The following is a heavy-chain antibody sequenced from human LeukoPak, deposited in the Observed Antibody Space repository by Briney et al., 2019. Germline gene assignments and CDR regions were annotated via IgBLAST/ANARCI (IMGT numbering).Heavy chain of an antibody. V-gene: IGHV3-30-3*01. CDR1: GFTFSSYA. J-gene: IGHJ4*02. D-gene: IGHD1-1*01. CDR2: ISHDGTNE. Sequence: GGSLRLSCAASGFTFSSYAMHWVRQAPGKGPEWVAVISHDGTNEYYADSVKGRFTISRDNSKNTLFLQMNSLRPEDTAVYYCARNVIATTYYFESWGQGTLVTVSS. CDR3: ARNVIATTYYFES.